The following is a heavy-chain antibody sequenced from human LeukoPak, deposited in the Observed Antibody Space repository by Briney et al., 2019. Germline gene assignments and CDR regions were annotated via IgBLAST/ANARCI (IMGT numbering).Heavy chain of an antibody. CDR1: GYTFTNYD. CDR3: ARMAHCNSTNCYGDNNWFDP. CDR2: MKPNSGDT. J-gene: IGHJ5*02. D-gene: IGHD2-2*01. V-gene: IGHV1-8*01. Sequence: ASVKVSCKASGYTFTNYDINWVRRATGQGLEWMGWMKPNSGDTGYAPKFQGRVTMTGNTSINTAYMELSSLRSEDTAVYYCARMAHCNSTNCYGDNNWFDPWGQGTLVTVSS.